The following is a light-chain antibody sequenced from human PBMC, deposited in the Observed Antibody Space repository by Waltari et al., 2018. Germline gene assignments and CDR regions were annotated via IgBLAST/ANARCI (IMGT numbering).Light chain of an antibody. CDR1: QSVSSY. CDR2: DVF. V-gene: IGKV3-11*01. Sequence: EIVLTQSPATLSLSPGERATLSCRASQSVSSYLVWYQQKPGQAPRLLIYDVFNRATGIPARFSGSGSVTDFTLTISSLEPEDFAVYYCQQRSNWPLTFGGGTKVESK. J-gene: IGKJ4*01. CDR3: QQRSNWPLT.